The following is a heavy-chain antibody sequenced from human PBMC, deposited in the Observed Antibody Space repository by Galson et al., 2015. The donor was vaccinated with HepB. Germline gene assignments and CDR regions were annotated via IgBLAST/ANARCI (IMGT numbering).Heavy chain of an antibody. V-gene: IGHV3-21*01. CDR3: ARGRVPAAMSSPFDY. Sequence: SLRLSCAASGFTFSSYSMNWVRQAPGKGLEWVSSISSSRNYIYYADSVKGRFTISRDNAKNSLYLQMNSLRAEDTAVYYCARGRVPAAMSSPFDYWGQGTLVTVSS. CDR2: ISSSRNYI. CDR1: GFTFSSYS. J-gene: IGHJ4*02. D-gene: IGHD2-2*01.